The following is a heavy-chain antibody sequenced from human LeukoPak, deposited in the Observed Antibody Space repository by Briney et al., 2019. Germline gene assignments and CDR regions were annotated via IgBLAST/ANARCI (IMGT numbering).Heavy chain of an antibody. CDR3: ARGGRGSAAVVAPRSFDI. Sequence: TGGSLRLSCEASGFTVSSTHMVWVRQAPGKGLEWVSVTYTGGNSYYAGSVQGRFIISRDISKNTLYLQMNNLRAGDSALYYCARGGRGSAAVVAPRSFDIWGQGTMVTVSS. J-gene: IGHJ3*02. V-gene: IGHV3-53*01. CDR1: GFTVSSTH. D-gene: IGHD3-22*01. CDR2: TYTGGNS.